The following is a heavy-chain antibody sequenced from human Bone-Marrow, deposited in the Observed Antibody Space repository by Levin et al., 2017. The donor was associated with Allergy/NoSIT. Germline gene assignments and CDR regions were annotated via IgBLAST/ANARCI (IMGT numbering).Heavy chain of an antibody. D-gene: IGHD2-8*01. V-gene: IGHV3-53*01. CDR3: GKGSGQVCTN. CDR2: IYTGGSA. CDR1: GLTVSSNY. Sequence: GGSLRLSCVVSGLTVSSNYMGWVRQGPGKGLQWVSVIYTGGSAYYADFGKVRFTISRDNSRNTLHLQLNSLRVDDRAVYYCGKGSGQVCTNWGQGTLVTVSS. J-gene: IGHJ4*02.